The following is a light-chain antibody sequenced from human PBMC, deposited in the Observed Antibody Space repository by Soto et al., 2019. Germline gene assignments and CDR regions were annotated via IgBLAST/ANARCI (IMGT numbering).Light chain of an antibody. V-gene: IGKV1-39*01. CDR2: GAS. Sequence: DIQMTPSPSSLSASVGDRVTITCRASQSISSYLNWYQQKPGKAPKLLIYGASSLQSGVPSRFSGSGFGTDFTLTISTLQPEDFATYFCQQSYSTPLTFGQGTKVDIK. J-gene: IGKJ1*01. CDR1: QSISSY. CDR3: QQSYSTPLT.